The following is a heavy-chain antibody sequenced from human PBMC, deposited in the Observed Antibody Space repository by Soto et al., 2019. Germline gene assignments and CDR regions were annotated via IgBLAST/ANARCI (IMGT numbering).Heavy chain of an antibody. D-gene: IGHD3-9*01. Sequence: QVQLQQWGAGPLRPLETLSLTCGVSGGSFRGYYWAWIRQSPGKGLEWIGEINDRGSINYNPSLKSRVIISVDTSKNHYSLNLRSVTAADTAVYYCARVSHDFLTGPPWVWYFDLWGRGTLVTVSS. J-gene: IGHJ2*01. V-gene: IGHV4-34*01. CDR2: INDRGSI. CDR1: GGSFRGYY. CDR3: ARVSHDFLTGPPWVWYFDL.